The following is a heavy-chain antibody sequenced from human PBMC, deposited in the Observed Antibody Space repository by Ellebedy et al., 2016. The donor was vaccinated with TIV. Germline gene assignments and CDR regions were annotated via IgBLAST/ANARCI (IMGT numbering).Heavy chain of an antibody. CDR2: ISAYNGDI. CDR3: ARVSVDVVIGYHYFYMDI. D-gene: IGHD6-6*01. J-gene: IGHJ6*03. V-gene: IGHV1-18*01. Sequence: ASVKVSXXASGYTFTSFGLSWVRQAPGQGLEWMGWISAYNGDINYAQNFQGRVAMTTDTATSTVYVDLRSLRSDDTAVHYCARVSVDVVIGYHYFYMDIWGKGTTVTVSS. CDR1: GYTFTSFG.